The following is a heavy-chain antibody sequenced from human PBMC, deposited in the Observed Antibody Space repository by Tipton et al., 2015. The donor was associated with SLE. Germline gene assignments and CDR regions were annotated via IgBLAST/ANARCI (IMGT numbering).Heavy chain of an antibody. CDR2: IDPSDSYT. CDR3: ARAPGLGDDASDI. CDR1: GYSFTSYW. J-gene: IGHJ3*02. Sequence: QLVQSGAEVKKPGESLRISCKGSGYSFTSYWISWVRQMPGKGLEWMGRIDPSDSYTNYSPSFQGHVTISADKSISTAYLQWSSLRSEDTAVYYCARAPGLGDDASDIWGQGTMVTVSS. V-gene: IGHV5-10-1*01. D-gene: IGHD3-16*01.